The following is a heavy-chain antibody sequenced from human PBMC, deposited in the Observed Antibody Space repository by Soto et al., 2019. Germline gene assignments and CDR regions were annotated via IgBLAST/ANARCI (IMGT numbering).Heavy chain of an antibody. CDR1: GFTFTSSA. CDR3: AVGRDGYNDYFDY. D-gene: IGHD5-12*01. CDR2: IVVGIGNT. J-gene: IGHJ4*02. Sequence: SVKVSCKASGFTFTSSAVQWVRQARGQRLEWIGWIVVGIGNTNYAQKFQERVTITRDMSTSTAYMELSSLRSEDTAVYYCAVGRDGYNDYFDYWGQGTLVTVSS. V-gene: IGHV1-58*01.